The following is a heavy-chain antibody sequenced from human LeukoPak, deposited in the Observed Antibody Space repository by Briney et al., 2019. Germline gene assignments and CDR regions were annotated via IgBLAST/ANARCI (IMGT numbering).Heavy chain of an antibody. CDR2: IIPIFGTA. D-gene: IGHD3-10*01. J-gene: IGHJ4*02. V-gene: IGHV1-69*13. Sequence: SVKVSCKASGGTFSSYAISWVRQAPGQGLEWMGGIIPIFGTANYAQKFQGRVTITADESTGTAYMELSSLRSEDTAVYYCARGSYYPYYFDYWGQGTLVTVSS. CDR1: GGTFSSYA. CDR3: ARGSYYPYYFDY.